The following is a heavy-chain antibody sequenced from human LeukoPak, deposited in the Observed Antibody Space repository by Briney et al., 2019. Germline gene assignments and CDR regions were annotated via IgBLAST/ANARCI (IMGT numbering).Heavy chain of an antibody. V-gene: IGHV1-2*02. CDR2: INPNSGGT. CDR1: GYTFTSYG. Sequence: RWASVKVSCKASGYTFTSYGISWVRQAPGQGLEWMGWINPNSGGTNYAQKFQGRVTMTRDTSISTAYMELSRLRSDDTAVYYCAKGRSSGGGWSYYYYYYGMDVWGQGTTVTVSS. D-gene: IGHD6-19*01. CDR3: AKGRSSGGGWSYYYYYYGMDV. J-gene: IGHJ6*02.